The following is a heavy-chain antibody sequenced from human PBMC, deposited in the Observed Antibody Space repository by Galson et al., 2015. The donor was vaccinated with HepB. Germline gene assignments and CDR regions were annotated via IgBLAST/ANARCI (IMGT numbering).Heavy chain of an antibody. D-gene: IGHD3-22*01. Sequence: SLRLSCAASGFTFDNYAMNWFRQAPGKGLEWVGSITSKADGGTTEYAASVKGRFTISRDDSKSIAYLQMNSLKTEDTAVYYCTRENSGYDNSNDYWGQGTLVTVSS. J-gene: IGHJ4*02. V-gene: IGHV3-49*03. CDR1: GFTFDNYA. CDR3: TRENSGYDNSNDY. CDR2: ITSKADGGTT.